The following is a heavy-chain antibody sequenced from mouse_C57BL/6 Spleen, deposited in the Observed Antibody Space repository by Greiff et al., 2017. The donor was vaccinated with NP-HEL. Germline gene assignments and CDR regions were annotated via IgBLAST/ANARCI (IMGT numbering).Heavy chain of an antibody. J-gene: IGHJ3*01. CDR1: GYAFSSYW. CDR2: IYPGDGDT. D-gene: IGHD1-1*01. Sequence: QVQLKESGAELVKPGASVKISCKASGYAFSSYWMNWVKQRPGKGLAWIGQIYPGDGDTNYNGKFKGKATLTADKSSSTAYMQLSSLTSEDSAVDFCARDGGKAWFAYWGQGTLVTVSA. CDR3: ARDGGKAWFAY. V-gene: IGHV1-80*01.